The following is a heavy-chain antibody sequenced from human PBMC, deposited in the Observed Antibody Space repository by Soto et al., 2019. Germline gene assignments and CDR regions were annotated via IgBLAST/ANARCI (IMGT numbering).Heavy chain of an antibody. D-gene: IGHD1-7*01. J-gene: IGHJ6*02. CDR3: ARVIRDNWNYFGGMDV. V-gene: IGHV1-18*04. CDR2: ISAYNGNT. Sequence: ASVKVSCKASGYTFTSYGISWVRQAPGQGLEWMGWISAYNGNTNYAQKLQGRVTMTTDTSTSTAYMELRSLGSDDTAVYYCARVIRDNWNYFGGMDVWGQGTTVTVSS. CDR1: GYTFTSYG.